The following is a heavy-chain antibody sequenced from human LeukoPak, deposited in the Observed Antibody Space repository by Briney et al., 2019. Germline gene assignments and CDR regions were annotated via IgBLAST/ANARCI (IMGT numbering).Heavy chain of an antibody. CDR1: GFAFSSYS. CDR2: SSSSSSYI. CDR3: ARALLSEDYGEGGDY. V-gene: IGHV3-21*01. D-gene: IGHD4-17*01. Sequence: GGTLRLSCAASGFAFSSYSMYCFIQAPGEGLVWVSSSSSSSSYIYYADSVKGRFTISIDNTKNSLYLKLNTLTAEDTAVYYCARALLSEDYGEGGDYWGQGTLVTVSS. J-gene: IGHJ4*02.